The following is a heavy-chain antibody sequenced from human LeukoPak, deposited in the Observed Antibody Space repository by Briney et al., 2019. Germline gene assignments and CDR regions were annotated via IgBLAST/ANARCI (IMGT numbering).Heavy chain of an antibody. D-gene: IGHD1-26*01. CDR1: GYTFTSYG. V-gene: IGHV1-18*01. CDR2: ISAYNGNT. Sequence: ASVKVSCKASGYTFTSYGISWVRQAPGQGLEWIAWISAYNGNTNYAQNLQGRVTMTTDTSTSTAYMELRSQRSDDTAVYYCAINSGSYYFDYWGQETLVTVSS. J-gene: IGHJ4*02. CDR3: AINSGSYYFDY.